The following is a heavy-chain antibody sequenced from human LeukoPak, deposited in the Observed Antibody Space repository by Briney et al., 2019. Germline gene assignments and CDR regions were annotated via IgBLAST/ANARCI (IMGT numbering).Heavy chain of an antibody. Sequence: GGSLRLSCADSGFIFNNYSMNWVRQAPGKGLEWVSSISSGGDYSYYADSMKGRFTISRDNAKNSLYLQMNSLRTEDTALYYCARDGTGDTTGPWAFDIWGQGALVTISS. CDR1: GFIFNNYS. D-gene: IGHD1-26*01. CDR3: ARDGTGDTTGPWAFDI. V-gene: IGHV3-21*01. J-gene: IGHJ3*02. CDR2: ISSGGDYS.